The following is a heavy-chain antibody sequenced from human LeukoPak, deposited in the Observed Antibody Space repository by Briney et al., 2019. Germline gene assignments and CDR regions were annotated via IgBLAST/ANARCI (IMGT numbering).Heavy chain of an antibody. Sequence: ASVKVSCKVSGYTLTELSMHWVRQAPGKGLEWMGGFDPEDGETIYAQKFQGRVTMTEDTSTDTAYMELSSLRSEDTAVYYCATAPKNYYDSSGYSSGMDYWGQGTLVTVSS. CDR2: FDPEDGET. CDR1: GYTLTELS. CDR3: ATAPKNYYDSSGYSSGMDY. J-gene: IGHJ4*02. V-gene: IGHV1-24*01. D-gene: IGHD3-22*01.